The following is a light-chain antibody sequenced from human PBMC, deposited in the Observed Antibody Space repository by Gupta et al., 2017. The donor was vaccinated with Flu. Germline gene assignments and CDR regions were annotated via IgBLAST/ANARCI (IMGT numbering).Light chain of an antibody. CDR3: QSYDSSVSAAV. CDR2: GTC. Sequence: QSVLTHPPPISGAPGQRVTISCPGSNSDIGPVYSVHWYQQLPGKVPELLIYGTCNRPSGVPERFSGSKSGTTASLVITGLQAEDEADYYCQSYDSSVSAAVFGGGTKLTVL. V-gene: IGLV1-40*01. J-gene: IGLJ3*02. CDR1: NSDIGPVYS.